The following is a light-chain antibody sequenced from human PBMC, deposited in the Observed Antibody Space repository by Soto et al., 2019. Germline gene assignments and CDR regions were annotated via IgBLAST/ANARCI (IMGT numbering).Light chain of an antibody. J-gene: IGLJ1*01. CDR3: FSYAGSGTFV. V-gene: IGLV2-23*02. CDR2: EVN. Sequence: QSVLTQPASVSGSPGQSITISCTGTSSDIGNYNLVSWFQQHPGKAPKLFIYEVNRRPSGVSDRLSGSKSANTASLTISGLQAEDEADYYCFSYAGSGTFVFRTGTKVTVL. CDR1: SSDIGNYNL.